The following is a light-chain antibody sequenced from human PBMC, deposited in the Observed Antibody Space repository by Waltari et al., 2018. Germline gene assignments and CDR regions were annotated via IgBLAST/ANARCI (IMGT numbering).Light chain of an antibody. Sequence: QLVLTQSPSASASLGASVKLTCTLSSGHSSNVIAWHQQQPEKGPRYLMKVNSDGSHSKGDEIPDLFSRSSSGAEHYLSSSSLQSEDEADYYCQTGGHGTWVFGGGTKLTVL. CDR2: VNSDGSH. V-gene: IGLV4-69*01. CDR3: QTGGHGTWV. CDR1: SGHSSNV. J-gene: IGLJ3*02.